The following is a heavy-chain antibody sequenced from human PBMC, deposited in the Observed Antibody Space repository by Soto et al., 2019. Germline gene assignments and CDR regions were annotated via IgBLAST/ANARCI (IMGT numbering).Heavy chain of an antibody. CDR3: ARQTAGIAAAGTSWSDP. CDR2: INHSGST. CDR1: GGSFSGYY. J-gene: IGHJ5*02. D-gene: IGHD6-13*01. Sequence: SENLSLPWAVYGGSFSGYYWSWIRQPPGKGLEWIGEINHSGSTNYNPSLKSRVTISVDTPQNQISLKLSSVTAAHTAVYYCARQTAGIAAAGTSWSDPWGQETLGTVSS. V-gene: IGHV4-34*01.